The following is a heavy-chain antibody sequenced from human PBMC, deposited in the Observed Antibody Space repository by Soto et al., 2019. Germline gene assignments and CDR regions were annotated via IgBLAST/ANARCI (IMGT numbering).Heavy chain of an antibody. Sequence: SGPTLVNPTQTLTLTCTFSGFSLSTSGVGVGWIRQPPGKALEWLALIYWNDDEHYSPSLKSRLTITKDTSKNQVVLTLTNMDPVDTATYYCAHLIAVVANFDYWGQGTLVTVSS. CDR1: GFSLSTSGVG. V-gene: IGHV2-5*01. CDR2: IYWNDDE. CDR3: AHLIAVVANFDY. D-gene: IGHD6-19*01. J-gene: IGHJ4*02.